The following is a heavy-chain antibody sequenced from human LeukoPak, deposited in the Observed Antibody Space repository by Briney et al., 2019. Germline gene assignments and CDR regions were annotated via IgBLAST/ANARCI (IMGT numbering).Heavy chain of an antibody. CDR2: INHSGST. Sequence: SETLSLTCAVYGGSVSGYYWSWIRQPPGKGLEWIGEINHSGSTNYNPSLKSRVTISVDTSKNQFSLKLSSVTAADTAVYYCAGSVDSSGYYYLYYWGQGTLVTVSS. J-gene: IGHJ4*02. CDR1: GGSVSGYY. V-gene: IGHV4-34*01. CDR3: AGSVDSSGYYYLYY. D-gene: IGHD3-22*01.